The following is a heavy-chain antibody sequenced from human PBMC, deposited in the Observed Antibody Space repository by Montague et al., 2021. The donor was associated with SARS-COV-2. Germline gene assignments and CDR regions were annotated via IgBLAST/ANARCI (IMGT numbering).Heavy chain of an antibody. V-gene: IGHV3-64*01. CDR1: GFTFRNYA. J-gene: IGHJ4*02. Sequence: SLRLSCAASGFTFRNYAMYWVRQAPGKRLEYVSAISSDGVHIYYANSVKGRFTISRDNSKNTLSLQMGSLRAEDMAMYYCARDEGSYWGQRTLVTVSS. CDR3: ARDEGSY. CDR2: ISSDGVHI.